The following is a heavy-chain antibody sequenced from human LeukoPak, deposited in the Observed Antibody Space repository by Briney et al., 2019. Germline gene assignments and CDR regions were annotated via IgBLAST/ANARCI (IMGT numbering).Heavy chain of an antibody. D-gene: IGHD5-18*01. V-gene: IGHV3-21*01. CDR3: ARVKSTATLDS. CDR1: GFTFSSYN. Sequence: GGSLRLSCAASGFTFSSYNMNWVRQAPGKGLEWVSFISSSSSFIYYADSLKGRFTIPRDNAENSLYLQMNSLRAEDTAVYYCARVKSTATLDSWGQGTLATVSS. J-gene: IGHJ4*02. CDR2: ISSSSSFI.